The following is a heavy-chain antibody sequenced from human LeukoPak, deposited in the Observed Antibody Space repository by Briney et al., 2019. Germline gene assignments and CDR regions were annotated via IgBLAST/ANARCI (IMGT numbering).Heavy chain of an antibody. CDR1: GFTFSDYY. J-gene: IGHJ4*02. D-gene: IGHD5-12*01. CDR3: ARLHVDIVATTPDY. CDR2: ISSSGSTI. V-gene: IGHV3-11*01. Sequence: GGSLSLSCAASGFTFSDYYMSWIRQAPGKGLEWVSYISSSGSTIYYADSVKGRFTISRDNAKNSLYLQMNSLRAEDTAVYYCARLHVDIVATTPDYWGQGTLVTVSS.